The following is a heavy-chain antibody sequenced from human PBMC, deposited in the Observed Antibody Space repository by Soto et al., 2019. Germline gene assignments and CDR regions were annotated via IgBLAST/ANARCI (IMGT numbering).Heavy chain of an antibody. CDR3: ASAQLAVARWGS. CDR1: GRSFTGFY. V-gene: IGHV4-34*02. CDR2: ITHSGTT. Sequence: QVQLQQWGAGLLKPSETLSLTCGVYGRSFTGFYWSWIRQPPGKGLEWLGEITHSGTTDYNPSLKSRLTISVATSRQQFSLKLTSVTAADTAVYYCASAQLAVARWGSGGQGTLVTVSS. D-gene: IGHD6-19*01. J-gene: IGHJ4*02.